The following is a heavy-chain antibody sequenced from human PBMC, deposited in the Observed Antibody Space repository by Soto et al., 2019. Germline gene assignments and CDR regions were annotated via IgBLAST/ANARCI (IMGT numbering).Heavy chain of an antibody. V-gene: IGHV3-30*18. CDR3: AKDAMNPDDDSSGYYGGSTFDY. D-gene: IGHD3-22*01. CDR1: GFTFSSYG. Sequence: GGSLRLSCAASGFTFSSYGMHWVRQAPGKGLEWVAVISYDGSNKYYADSVKGRFTISRDNSKNTLYLQMNSLRAEDTAVYYCAKDAMNPDDDSSGYYGGSTFDYWGQGTLVTVSS. CDR2: ISYDGSNK. J-gene: IGHJ4*02.